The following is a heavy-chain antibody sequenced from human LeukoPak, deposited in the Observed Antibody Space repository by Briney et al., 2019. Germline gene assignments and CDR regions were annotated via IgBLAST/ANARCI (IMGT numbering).Heavy chain of an antibody. CDR3: ARGYAGYSSSWLHLYYYYMDV. J-gene: IGHJ6*03. V-gene: IGHV4-34*01. CDR1: GWSFSGFY. D-gene: IGHD6-13*01. Sequence: PSETLSLNCAVLGWSFSGFYWSWVRQPPGKGLEWIGEIKPSGSTNYNPSLKSRVTISVDTSKNQFSLKLSSVTAADTAVYYCARGYAGYSSSWLHLYYYYMDVWGKGTTVTVSS. CDR2: IKPSGST.